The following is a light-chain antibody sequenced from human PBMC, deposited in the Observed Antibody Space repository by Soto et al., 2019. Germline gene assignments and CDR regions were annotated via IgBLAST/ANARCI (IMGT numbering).Light chain of an antibody. V-gene: IGLV2-23*02. CDR2: EVS. CDR1: SSDVGSYNL. Sequence: QSVLTQPASVSGSPGQSITISCTGTSSDVGSYNLVSWYQQHPGKAPKLMIYEVSKRPSGVSNRFSGSKSGNTASLTISGLQAEDEVDYYCCSYAGSVVFGGGTKLTVL. J-gene: IGLJ2*01. CDR3: CSYAGSVV.